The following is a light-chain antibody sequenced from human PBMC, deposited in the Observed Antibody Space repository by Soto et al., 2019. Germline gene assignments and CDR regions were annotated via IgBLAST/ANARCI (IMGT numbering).Light chain of an antibody. CDR3: QSYDSSLSGSV. J-gene: IGLJ2*01. Sequence: QSVLTQPPSVSGAPGQRVTISCTGSSSNIGAGYDVHWYQQLPGTAPKLLIYGNSNRPSGVPDRFSGSKSGTSASLAITGLQAEDEAEYYCQSYDSSLSGSVFGGGPKLTVL. CDR1: SSNIGAGYD. V-gene: IGLV1-40*01. CDR2: GNS.